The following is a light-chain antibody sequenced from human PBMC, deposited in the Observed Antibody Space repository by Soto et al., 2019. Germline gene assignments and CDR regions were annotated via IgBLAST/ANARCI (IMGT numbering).Light chain of an antibody. J-gene: IGLJ2*01. V-gene: IGLV1-40*01. CDR1: SSNIGAGYD. CDR3: HSYDSRRSGVV. CDR2: GNS. Sequence: QSALTQPPSVSGAPGQRVTISCTGSSSNIGAGYDVHWYQQLPGTAPKLLIYGNSNRPSGVPDRFSGSKSGTSASLAITGLQAEEEADYYCHSYDSRRSGVVFGGGTKLTVL.